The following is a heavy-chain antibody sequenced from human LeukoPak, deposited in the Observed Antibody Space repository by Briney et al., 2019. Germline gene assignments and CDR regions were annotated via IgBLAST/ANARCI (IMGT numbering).Heavy chain of an antibody. CDR3: ARVEWLQPPDY. D-gene: IGHD5-24*01. CDR2: ISAYNGNT. Sequence: GASVKVSCKASGYTFTRYGISRVRQAPGQGLEGMGWISAYNGNTNYAQKLQGRVTMTTDTSTSTAYMELRSLRSDDTAVYYCARVEWLQPPDYWGQGTLVTVSS. J-gene: IGHJ4*02. CDR1: GYTFTRYG. V-gene: IGHV1-18*01.